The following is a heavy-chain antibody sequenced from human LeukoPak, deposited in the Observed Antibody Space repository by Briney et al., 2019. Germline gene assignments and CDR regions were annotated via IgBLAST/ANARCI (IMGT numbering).Heavy chain of an antibody. V-gene: IGHV1-18*01. J-gene: IGHJ1*01. CDR2: ISAYNGNT. CDR1: GYTFTSYG. CDR3: VSTPGYSSSWYTYFQH. Sequence: ASVKVSSKASGYTFTSYGISWVRQAPGQGLEWMGWISAYNGNTNYAQKLQGRVTMTTDTSTSTAYMELRSLRSDDTAVYYCVSTPGYSSSWYTYFQHWGQGTLVTVSS. D-gene: IGHD6-13*01.